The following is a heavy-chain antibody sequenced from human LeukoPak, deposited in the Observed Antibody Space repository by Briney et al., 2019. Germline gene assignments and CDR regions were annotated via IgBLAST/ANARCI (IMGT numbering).Heavy chain of an antibody. V-gene: IGHV3-23*01. Sequence: GGSLRLSCAASGFTLSNYAMMWVRQAPGKGLEWVSAIRGSGGGTQYADSVGGRFTISRDNSKNTLYLQMNTLRAEDTAVYYCARDPNGDYIGAFDFWGRGTMVTVS. CDR1: GFTLSNYA. D-gene: IGHD4-17*01. CDR2: IRGSGGGT. CDR3: ARDPNGDYIGAFDF. J-gene: IGHJ3*01.